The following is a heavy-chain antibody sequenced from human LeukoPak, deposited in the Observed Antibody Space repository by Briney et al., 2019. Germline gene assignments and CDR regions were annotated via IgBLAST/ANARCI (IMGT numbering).Heavy chain of an antibody. CDR2: ISVGSGTI. J-gene: IGHJ5*02. V-gene: IGHV3-48*01. Sequence: RAGGSLRLSCAASGFTFSSFAMNWVRQAPGKGLEWLSYISVGSGTIYYADSVKGRFTISRDNAKNSLYLQMNSLRAEDTAVYYCARGRFSKSSNCFDPWGQGTLVTVSS. CDR1: GFTFSSFA. CDR3: ARGRFSKSSNCFDP. D-gene: IGHD3-16*01.